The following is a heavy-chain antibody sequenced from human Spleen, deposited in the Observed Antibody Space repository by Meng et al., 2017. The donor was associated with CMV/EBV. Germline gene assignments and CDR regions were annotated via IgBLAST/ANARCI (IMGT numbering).Heavy chain of an antibody. Sequence: GESLKISCAASGFTFDDYTMHWVRQAPGKGLEWVSLITWDGTSIYYADPMKGRFTISRDNSKKSLYLQMKSLRSEDTALYYCAKGGSGYDYTYFDHWGQGTLVTVSS. CDR3: AKGGSGYDYTYFDH. J-gene: IGHJ4*02. CDR1: GFTFDDYT. V-gene: IGHV3-43*01. CDR2: ITWDGTSI. D-gene: IGHD5-12*01.